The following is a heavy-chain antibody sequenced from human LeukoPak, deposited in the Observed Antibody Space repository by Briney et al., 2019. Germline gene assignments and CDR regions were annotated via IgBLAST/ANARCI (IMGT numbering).Heavy chain of an antibody. V-gene: IGHV3-74*01. Sequence: GGSLRLSCAASGFTFSSYWMEWVRQEPGKGLVWVSRIKSDATITNYADSVRGRFTISRDNARNTLYLQMNSLRVEDTAVYYCAASEWDLLLGYWGQGALVSVSS. CDR1: GFTFSSYW. CDR3: AASEWDLLLGY. D-gene: IGHD1-26*01. J-gene: IGHJ4*02. CDR2: IKSDATIT.